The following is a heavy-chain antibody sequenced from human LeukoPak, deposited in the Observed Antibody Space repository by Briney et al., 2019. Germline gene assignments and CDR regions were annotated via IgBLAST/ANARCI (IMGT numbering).Heavy chain of an antibody. CDR3: AKASDLLLWFGELSPYYFDY. CDR1: GFTFSSYA. V-gene: IGHV3-23*01. J-gene: IGHJ4*02. CDR2: ISGSGGST. D-gene: IGHD3-10*01. Sequence: GGSLRLSCAASGFTFSSYAMSWVRRAPGKGLEWVSAISGSGGSTYYADSVKGRFTISRDNSKNTLYLQMNSLRAEDTAVYYCAKASDLLLWFGELSPYYFDYXGXGTLVTVSS.